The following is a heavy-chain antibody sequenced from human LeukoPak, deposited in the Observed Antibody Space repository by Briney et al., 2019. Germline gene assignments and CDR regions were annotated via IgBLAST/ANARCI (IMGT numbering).Heavy chain of an antibody. Sequence: KPSETLSLTCTVSGGSISSYYWSWIRQPPGKGLEWIGYIYYSGSTNYNPSLKSRVTISVDTSKNQFSLKLSSVTAADTAVYYCARGFPGGVYYFDYWGQGTLVTVSS. D-gene: IGHD3-3*01. CDR2: IYYSGST. J-gene: IGHJ4*02. V-gene: IGHV4-59*01. CDR3: ARGFPGGVYYFDY. CDR1: GGSISSYY.